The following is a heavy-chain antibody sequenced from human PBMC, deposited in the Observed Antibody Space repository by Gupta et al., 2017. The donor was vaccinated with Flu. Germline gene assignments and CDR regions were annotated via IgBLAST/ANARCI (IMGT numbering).Heavy chain of an antibody. CDR2: VFYTGST. J-gene: IGHJ5*02. D-gene: IGHD6-13*01. CDR3: ARQGSGITWYDWFDP. V-gene: IGHV4-61*07. CDR1: Y. Sequence: YWSWIRQSPGRGLEWIGNVFYTGSTDYSPSFKSRITISLDTSNNQYSLQLNSVTAADTAIYYCARQGSGITWYDWFDPWGPGLLVTVS.